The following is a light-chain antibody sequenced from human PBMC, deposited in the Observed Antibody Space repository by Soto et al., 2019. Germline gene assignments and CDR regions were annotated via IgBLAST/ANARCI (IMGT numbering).Light chain of an antibody. CDR3: QQYANSLYT. CDR2: GAS. CDR1: QHISSTY. V-gene: IGKV3-20*01. Sequence: EIVLTQSPGTLSLSPGERATLSCTASQHISSTYLAWYQQKPGQAPRLLIYGASSRATGIPDRFSGIGSGTDFTLTISRLEPEDFAVYYCQQYANSLYTFGQGTKLEIK. J-gene: IGKJ2*01.